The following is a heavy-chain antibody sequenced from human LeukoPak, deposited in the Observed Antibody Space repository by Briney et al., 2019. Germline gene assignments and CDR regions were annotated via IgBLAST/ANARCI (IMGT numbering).Heavy chain of an antibody. V-gene: IGHV1-8*01. Sequence: ASVKVSCKASGYTFTSHDINWVRQATGQGLEWMGWMNPNSGNTGYAQKFQGRVTMTRNTSISTAYMELGSLRSEDTAVYYCARVARVTKGYYYYYMDVWGKGTTVTISS. CDR1: GYTFTSHD. CDR2: MNPNSGNT. D-gene: IGHD5-18*01. CDR3: ARVARVTKGYYYYYMDV. J-gene: IGHJ6*03.